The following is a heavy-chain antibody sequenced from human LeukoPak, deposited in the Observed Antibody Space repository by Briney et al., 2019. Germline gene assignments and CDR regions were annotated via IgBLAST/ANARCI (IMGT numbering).Heavy chain of an antibody. D-gene: IGHD2-2*01. J-gene: IGHJ5*02. V-gene: IGHV4-39*01. CDR3: ARHEVGYCSSPSCYGGNWLDP. Sequence: SETLSLTCTFSGGSVSSSSFYWGWIRQPLGKGLEWIGSVYFSGTTYYNPSLKSRVTISVDTSKNQFSLKLTSVTAADTAVYYCARHEVGYCSSPSCYGGNWLDPWGQGTLVTVSS. CDR1: GGSVSSSSFY. CDR2: VYFSGTT.